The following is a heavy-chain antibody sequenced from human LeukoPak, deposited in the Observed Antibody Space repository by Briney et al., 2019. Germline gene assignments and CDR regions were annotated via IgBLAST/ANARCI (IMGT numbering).Heavy chain of an antibody. CDR2: INPDGTDK. Sequence: GGSLRLSCAASGFTVSSNYMSWVRQAPGKGLEWVANINPDGTDKKYVDSVKGRFTISRDNAKNSLYVQMNSLRVEDTAMYYCVREGGSGWYSGWFDPWGQGTLVTVSS. CDR1: GFTVSSNY. J-gene: IGHJ5*02. D-gene: IGHD6-19*01. V-gene: IGHV3-7*01. CDR3: VREGGSGWYSGWFDP.